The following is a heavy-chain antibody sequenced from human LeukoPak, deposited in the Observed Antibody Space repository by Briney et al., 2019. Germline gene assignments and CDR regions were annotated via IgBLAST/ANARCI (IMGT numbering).Heavy chain of an antibody. CDR1: GYTFTSYA. CDR2: INAGNGNT. V-gene: IGHV1-3*01. Sequence: ASVKVSCKASGYTFTSYAMHWVRQAPGQRLEWMGWINAGNGNTKYSQKFQGRVTITRDTSTSTAYMELSSLRSEDTAVYYCARFGMEWLLYRTYYYYYGMDVWGQGTTVTVSS. D-gene: IGHD3-3*01. CDR3: ARFGMEWLLYRTYYYYYGMDV. J-gene: IGHJ6*02.